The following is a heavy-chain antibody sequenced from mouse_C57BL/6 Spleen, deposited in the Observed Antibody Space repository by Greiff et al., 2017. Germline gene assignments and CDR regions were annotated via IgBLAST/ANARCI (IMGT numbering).Heavy chain of an antibody. Sequence: EVMLVESGGGLVKPGGSLKLSCAASGFTFSDYGMHWVRQAPEKGLEWVAYISSGSSTISYADTVKGRVTIARDNAKKTRFLQMASMRSEDTAMYCCARPGYGSRRNLYAMDYWGQGTSVTVSS. CDR1: GFTFSDYG. J-gene: IGHJ4*01. CDR2: ISSGSSTI. CDR3: ARPGYGSRRNLYAMDY. V-gene: IGHV5-17*01. D-gene: IGHD1-1*01.